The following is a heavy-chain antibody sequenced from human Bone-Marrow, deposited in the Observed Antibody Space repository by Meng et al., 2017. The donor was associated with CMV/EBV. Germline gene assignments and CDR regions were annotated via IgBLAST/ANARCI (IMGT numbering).Heavy chain of an antibody. V-gene: IGHV3-30*19. CDR2: SSYDETKK. D-gene: IGHD6-19*01. Sequence: GESLKISCAASGLTLSSYGIHWVRQAPGKGLEWVAESSYDETKKYNGDSVKGRFTISRDSSKNTVYLQLNRLRVEDTAVYFCARGIRGWHYFDSWGQGTLVTVSS. CDR3: ARGIRGWHYFDS. J-gene: IGHJ4*02. CDR1: GLTLSSYG.